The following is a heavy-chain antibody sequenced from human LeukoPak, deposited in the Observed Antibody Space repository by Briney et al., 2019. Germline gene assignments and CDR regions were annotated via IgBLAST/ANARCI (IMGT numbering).Heavy chain of an antibody. V-gene: IGHV3-23*01. CDR2: ISGSGGST. CDR1: GFTFSSYA. CDR3: AKSGDQLLDPYYFDY. Sequence: PGGSLRLSCAASGFTFSSYAMSWVRQAPGKGLEWVSAISGSGGSTYYADSVKGRFTISRDNSKNTLYLQMNSLRAEDTAVYYCAKSGDQLLDPYYFDYWGQGTLVTVSS. J-gene: IGHJ4*02. D-gene: IGHD2-2*02.